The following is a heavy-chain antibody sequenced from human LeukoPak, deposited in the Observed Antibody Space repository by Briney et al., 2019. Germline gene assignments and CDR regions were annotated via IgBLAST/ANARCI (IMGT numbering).Heavy chain of an antibody. CDR2: INHSGST. D-gene: IGHD3-10*01. J-gene: IGHJ4*02. Sequence: PSETLSLTCAVYGGSFSGYYWSWIRQPPGKGLEWIGEINHSGSTNYNPSLKSRVTISVDTSKNQCSLKLSSVTAADTAVYYCASRYYYGSGSYPDYWGQGTLVTVSS. CDR1: GGSFSGYY. V-gene: IGHV4-34*01. CDR3: ASRYYYGSGSYPDY.